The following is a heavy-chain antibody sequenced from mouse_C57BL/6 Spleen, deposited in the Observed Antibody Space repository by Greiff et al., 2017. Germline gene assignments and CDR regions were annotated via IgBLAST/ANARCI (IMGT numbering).Heavy chain of an antibody. CDR3: ARESMVTSWFAY. CDR2: ISDGGSYT. V-gene: IGHV5-4*01. J-gene: IGHJ3*01. Sequence: EVKLVESGGGLVKPGGSLKLSCAASGFTFSSYAMSWVRQTPEKRLEWVATISDGGSYTYYPDNVKGRFTISRDNAKNNLYLQMSHRKSKDTAMYYCARESMVTSWFAYWGQGTLVTVSA. CDR1: GFTFSSYA. D-gene: IGHD2-10*02.